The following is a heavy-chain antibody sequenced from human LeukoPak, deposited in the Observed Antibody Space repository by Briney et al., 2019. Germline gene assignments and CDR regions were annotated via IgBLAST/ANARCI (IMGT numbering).Heavy chain of an antibody. J-gene: IGHJ6*02. CDR2: IIPIFGTA. V-gene: IGHV1-69*05. CDR3: ARVKYYYYGMDV. CDR1: GDTFNNYV. Sequence: ASVKVSCKASGDTFNNYVIYWVRQAPGQGLEWMGGIIPIFGTANYAQKFQGRVTITTDESTSTAYMELSSLRSEDTAVYYCARVKYYYYGMDVWGQGTTVTVSS.